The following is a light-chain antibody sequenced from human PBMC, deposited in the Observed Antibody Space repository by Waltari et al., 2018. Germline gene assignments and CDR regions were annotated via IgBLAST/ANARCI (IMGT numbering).Light chain of an antibody. CDR2: DTA. CDR1: HSVRNY. J-gene: IGKJ4*01. CDR3: QQRSSWPLT. Sequence: EIVLIQSPATLALSPGERATLSCRASHSVRNYLAWFQQKPGQVPRLLIYDTANRGTGVAARFSGSGSGTDFTLTISSLESEDFAVYYCQQRSSWPLTFGGGTKVQIK. V-gene: IGKV3-11*01.